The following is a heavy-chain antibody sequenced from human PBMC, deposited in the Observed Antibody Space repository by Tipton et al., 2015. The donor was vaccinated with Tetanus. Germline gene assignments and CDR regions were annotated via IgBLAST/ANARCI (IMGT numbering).Heavy chain of an antibody. CDR3: VRDDSGPGLHY. CDR1: GFDFRNYD. J-gene: IGHJ4*02. V-gene: IGHV3-13*01. Sequence: SLRLSCAASGFDFRNYDMHWVRQAPGKGLEWVSLIGFRGNTHYADSVKGRFTISRDNSRNSLYLQMSSLRDDDTAMYYCVRDDSGPGLHYWGKGTLVTVSS. D-gene: IGHD2-21*01. CDR2: IGFRGNT.